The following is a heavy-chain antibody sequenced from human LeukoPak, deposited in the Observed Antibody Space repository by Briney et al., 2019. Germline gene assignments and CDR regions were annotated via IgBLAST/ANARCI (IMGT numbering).Heavy chain of an antibody. Sequence: SETLSLTRTVSGYSISSGYFWGWIRQPPGRGLEWIGNIYHSGSTYYNPSLKSRVTISVDTSKNQFSLKLSSVTAADTAVYYCARVGYCSGDRCYLHFDYWGQGTLVTVSS. V-gene: IGHV4-38-2*02. J-gene: IGHJ4*02. CDR3: ARVGYCSGDRCYLHFDY. CDR2: IYHSGST. CDR1: GYSISSGYF. D-gene: IGHD2-15*01.